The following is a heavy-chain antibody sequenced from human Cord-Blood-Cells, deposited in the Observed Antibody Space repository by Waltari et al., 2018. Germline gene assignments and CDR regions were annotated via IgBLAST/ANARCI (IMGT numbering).Heavy chain of an antibody. CDR3: TSAGATKALGP. V-gene: IGHV3-73*02. CDR2: IRSKANSYAT. Sequence: EVQLVESGGGLVQPGGSLKLSCAASGSPFSGAAMHWVCQASGKGLEWVGRIRSKANSYATAYAASVKGRFTISRDDSKNTAYLQMNSLKTEDTAVYYCTSAGATKALGPWGQGTLVTVSS. J-gene: IGHJ5*02. CDR1: GSPFSGAA. D-gene: IGHD1-26*01.